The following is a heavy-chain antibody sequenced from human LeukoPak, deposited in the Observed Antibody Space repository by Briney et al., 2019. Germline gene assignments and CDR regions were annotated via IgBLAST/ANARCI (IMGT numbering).Heavy chain of an antibody. D-gene: IGHD3-10*01. CDR1: GFTFDDYA. J-gene: IGHJ3*02. V-gene: IGHV3-9*03. Sequence: GGSLRLSCAASGFTFDDYAMHWVRQAPGKGLEWVSGISWNSGSIGYADSVKGRFTISRDNAENSLYLQMNSLRAEDMALYYCAKGVISSVLDAFDIWGQGTMVTVSS. CDR3: AKGVISSVLDAFDI. CDR2: ISWNSGSI.